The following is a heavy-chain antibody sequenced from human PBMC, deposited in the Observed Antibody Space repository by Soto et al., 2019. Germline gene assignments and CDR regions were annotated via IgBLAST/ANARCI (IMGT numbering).Heavy chain of an antibody. D-gene: IGHD4-17*01. Sequence: QVQLVQSGAEVKKPGTSVKVSCKASGYTFTSNGISWVRQAPGQGLEWMGWISTYNGNTNYAEKLQGRVTMTRDTSTSIAYREMRDLRSDDTAVDCCARDGYGDYGYWGQGSLVTVSS. V-gene: IGHV1-18*01. CDR1: GYTFTSNG. CDR2: ISTYNGNT. J-gene: IGHJ4*02. CDR3: ARDGYGDYGY.